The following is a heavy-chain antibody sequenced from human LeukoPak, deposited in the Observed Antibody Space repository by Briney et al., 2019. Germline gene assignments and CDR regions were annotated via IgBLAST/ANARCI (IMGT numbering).Heavy chain of an antibody. J-gene: IGHJ6*03. Sequence: PGGSLRLSCAASGFTFSSYVMHWVRQAPGKGLEWVSAISGSGGSTYYADSVKGRFTISRDNSKNTLYLQMNSLRAEDTAVYYCAKAREPYSSSPTYMDVWGKGTTVTVSS. CDR1: GFTFSSYV. CDR3: AKAREPYSSSPTYMDV. CDR2: ISGSGGST. D-gene: IGHD6-13*01. V-gene: IGHV3-23*01.